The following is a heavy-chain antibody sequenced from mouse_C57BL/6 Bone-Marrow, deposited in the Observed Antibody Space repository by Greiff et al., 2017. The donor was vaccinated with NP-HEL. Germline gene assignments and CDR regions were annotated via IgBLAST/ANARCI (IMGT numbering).Heavy chain of an antibody. D-gene: IGHD1-1*01. V-gene: IGHV1-64*01. Sequence: VQLQQPGAELVKPGASVKLSCKASGYTFTSYWMHWVKQRPGQGLEWIGMIHPNSGSTNYNEKFKSKATLTVDKSSSTAYMQLSSLTSEDSGVYYCARDTTVVAPYAMDYWGQGTSVTVSS. CDR1: GYTFTSYW. CDR2: IHPNSGST. J-gene: IGHJ4*01. CDR3: ARDTTVVAPYAMDY.